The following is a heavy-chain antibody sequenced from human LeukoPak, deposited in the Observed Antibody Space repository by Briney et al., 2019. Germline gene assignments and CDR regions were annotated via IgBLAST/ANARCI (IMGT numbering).Heavy chain of an antibody. CDR2: IIPIFGTA. CDR3: ARYDSSGYYGYFQH. D-gene: IGHD3-22*01. CDR1: GGTFSSYA. Sequence: SVKVSCTASGGTFSSYAISWVRQAPGQGLEWMGGIIPIFGTANYAQKFQGRVTITADESTSTAYMELSSLRSEDTAVYYCARYDSSGYYGYFQHWGQGTLVTVSS. V-gene: IGHV1-69*13. J-gene: IGHJ1*01.